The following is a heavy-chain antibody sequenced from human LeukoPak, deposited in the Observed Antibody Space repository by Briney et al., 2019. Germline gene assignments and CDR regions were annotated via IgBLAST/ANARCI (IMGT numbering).Heavy chain of an antibody. CDR2: INTDGSST. CDR1: GFTFSSYW. D-gene: IGHD5-24*01. CDR3: ARGYGYSQNW. J-gene: IGHJ4*02. V-gene: IGHV3-74*01. Sequence: PGGSLRLSCGASGFTFSSYWMHWVRQAPGKGLVWVSRINTDGSSTSYADSVKGRFTISRDNAKNTLCLQMNSLRAEDTAVYYCARGYGYSQNWWGQGTLVTVSS.